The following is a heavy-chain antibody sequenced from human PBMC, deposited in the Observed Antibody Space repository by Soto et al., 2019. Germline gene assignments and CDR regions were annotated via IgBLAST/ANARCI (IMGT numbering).Heavy chain of an antibody. CDR3: SRQASDFWSGKPQYYMDV. D-gene: IGHD3-3*01. CDR2: IKSKGNNYAT. J-gene: IGHJ6*03. CDR1: GFTFSGSA. V-gene: IGHV3-73*01. Sequence: EVQLVESGGGLVQPGGSLKLSCAASGFTFSGSALHWVRQASGKGLEWVGRIKSKGNNYATAYGASLKGRFTISRDDSKNTAYLQMNSLNTEDTAVYYCSRQASDFWSGKPQYYMDVWGKGTTVTV.